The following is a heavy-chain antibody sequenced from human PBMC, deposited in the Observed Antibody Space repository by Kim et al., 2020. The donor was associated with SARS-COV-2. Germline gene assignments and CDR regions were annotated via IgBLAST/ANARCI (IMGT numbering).Heavy chain of an antibody. CDR1: GYTLTELS. CDR3: ATAQLPKYYDILTGSYWLDY. Sequence: ASVKVSCKVSGYTLTELSMHWVRQAPGKGLEWMGGFDPEDGETIYAQKFQGRVTMTEDTSTDTAYMELSSLRSEDTAVYYCATAQLPKYYDILTGSYWLDYWGQGTLVTVSS. V-gene: IGHV1-24*01. J-gene: IGHJ4*02. D-gene: IGHD3-9*01. CDR2: FDPEDGET.